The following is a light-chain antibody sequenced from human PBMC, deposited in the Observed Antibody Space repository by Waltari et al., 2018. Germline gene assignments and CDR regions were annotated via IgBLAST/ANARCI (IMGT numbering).Light chain of an antibody. CDR2: AAS. CDR3: QQSYNTPPMYT. CDR1: QGISSY. J-gene: IGKJ2*01. V-gene: IGKV1-8*01. Sequence: AIRMTQSPSSLSASTGDRVTIPCRASQGISSYLACYQQKPGKAPKLLIYAASTLQSGVPSRFSGSGSGTDFTLTISSLQPEDFATYFCQQSYNTPPMYTFGQGTKLELK.